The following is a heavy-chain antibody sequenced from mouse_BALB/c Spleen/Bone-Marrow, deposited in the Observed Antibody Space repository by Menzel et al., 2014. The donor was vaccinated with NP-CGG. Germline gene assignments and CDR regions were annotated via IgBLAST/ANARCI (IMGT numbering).Heavy chain of an antibody. CDR2: INGNGGSS. D-gene: IGHD2-12*01. CDR3: ARVAYYNVYFDY. CDR1: GITFSNYG. Sequence: VQLKESGGGLVQPGGSLKLSCAASGITFSNYGMSWIRQTPDKRLELVATINGNGGSSYYPDSVKGRFTISRDNAKNTLYLQMSSLKSEDTAMHYCARVAYYNVYFDYWGQGTTLTVSS. V-gene: IGHV5-6-3*01. J-gene: IGHJ2*01.